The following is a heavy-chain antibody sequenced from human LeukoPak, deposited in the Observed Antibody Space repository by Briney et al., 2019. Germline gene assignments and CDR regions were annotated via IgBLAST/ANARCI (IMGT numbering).Heavy chain of an antibody. D-gene: IGHD3-22*01. CDR1: GGSISSYY. V-gene: IGHV4-59*01. CDR3: ARTYYYDSSGYYTLEYYFDY. J-gene: IGHJ4*02. CDR2: IYYSGST. Sequence: SETLSLTCTVSGGSISSYYWSWIRQPPGKGLEWIGYIYYSGSTNYNPSLKRRVTISVDTSKNQFSLKLSSVTAADTAVYYCARTYYYDSSGYYTLEYYFDYWGQGTLVTVSS.